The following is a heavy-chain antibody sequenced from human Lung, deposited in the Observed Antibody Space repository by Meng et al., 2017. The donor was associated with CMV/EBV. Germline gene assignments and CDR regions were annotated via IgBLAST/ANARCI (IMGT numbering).Heavy chain of an antibody. CDR1: GGTFSSYA. J-gene: IGHJ6*01. V-gene: IGHV1-69*10. D-gene: IGHD6-6*01. Sequence: SXXVSXKASGGTFSSYAVSWGRQAPGQGLEWMGGIIPILGITNYAQKFQDRVTITADKSTSSPYMELSSLRCEDTAVYYCARVQQLVRCWCTMDVWGQGTTVTVSS. CDR2: IIPILGIT. CDR3: ARVQQLVRCWCTMDV.